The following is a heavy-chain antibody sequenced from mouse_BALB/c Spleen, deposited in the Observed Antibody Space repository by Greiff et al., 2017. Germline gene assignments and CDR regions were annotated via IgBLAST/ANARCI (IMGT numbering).Heavy chain of an antibody. Sequence: EVQLQQSGPELVKPGASVKMSCKASGYAFTSYNMYWVKQSHGKSLEWIGYIDPYNGGTSYNQKFKGKATLTVDKSSSTAYMHLNSLTSEDSAVYYCAISTMITTRYAMDYWGQGTSVTVSS. V-gene: IGHV1S135*01. CDR3: AISTMITTRYAMDY. J-gene: IGHJ4*01. CDR1: GYAFTSYN. D-gene: IGHD2-4*01. CDR2: IDPYNGGT.